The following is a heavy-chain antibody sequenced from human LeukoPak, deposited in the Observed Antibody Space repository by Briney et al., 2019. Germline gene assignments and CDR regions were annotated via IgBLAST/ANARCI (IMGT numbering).Heavy chain of an antibody. CDR1: GGSISSGGYY. Sequence: SQTLSLTCTVSGGSISSGGYYWSWIRQHPGKGLEWIGYIYYNGSTYYNPSLKSRVTISVDTSKNQFSLRLSSVTAADTAVYYCARERTSHEMSFDYWGQGTLVTVSS. CDR2: IYYNGST. D-gene: IGHD1-14*01. J-gene: IGHJ4*02. V-gene: IGHV4-31*03. CDR3: ARERTSHEMSFDY.